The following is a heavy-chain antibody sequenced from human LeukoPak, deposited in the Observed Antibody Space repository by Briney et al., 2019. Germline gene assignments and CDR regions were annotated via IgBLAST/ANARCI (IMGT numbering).Heavy chain of an antibody. J-gene: IGHJ5*02. CDR1: GYTFTSYD. V-gene: IGHV1-8*01. CDR2: MNPNSGNT. Sequence: ASVKVSCKASGYTFTSYDLNWVRQATGQGLEWIGWMNPNSGNTGYAQKFQGRVTLTRSTSISTAYMELRSLTSEDTAVYYCARDYGGNSGWFDPWGQGTLVTDSS. D-gene: IGHD4-23*01. CDR3: ARDYGGNSGWFDP.